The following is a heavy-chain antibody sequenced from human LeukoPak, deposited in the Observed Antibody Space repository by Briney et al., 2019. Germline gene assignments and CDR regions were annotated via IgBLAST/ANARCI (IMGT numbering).Heavy chain of an antibody. V-gene: IGHV4-39*07. CDR2: IYYSGST. D-gene: IGHD6-19*01. CDR1: GGSISSSSYY. CDR3: ARLQQWLAVGWFDP. Sequence: SETLSLTCTVSGGSISSSSYYWGWIRQPPGKGLEWIGRIYYSGSTHYNPSLKSRVTISVDTSKSQFSLKLSSVTAADTAVYYCARLQQWLAVGWFDPWGQGTLVTVSS. J-gene: IGHJ5*02.